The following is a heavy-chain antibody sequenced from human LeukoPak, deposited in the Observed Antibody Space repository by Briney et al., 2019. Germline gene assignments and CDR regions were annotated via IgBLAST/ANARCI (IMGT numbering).Heavy chain of an antibody. CDR1: GFTFSRYG. D-gene: IGHD3-10*01. Sequence: GGSLRLSCAASGFTFSRYGMHWVRQAPGKGLEWVSYISSSSSTIFYADSVKGRFTVSRDNAKNSLYLQMNTLRDEDTAVYYCARSSGSYYNHDYWGQGTLVTVSS. J-gene: IGHJ4*02. CDR3: ARSSGSYYNHDY. V-gene: IGHV3-48*02. CDR2: ISSSSSTI.